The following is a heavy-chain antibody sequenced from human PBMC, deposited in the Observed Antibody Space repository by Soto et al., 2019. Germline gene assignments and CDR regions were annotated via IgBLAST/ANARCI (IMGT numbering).Heavy chain of an antibody. J-gene: IGHJ6*04. V-gene: IGHV1-69*04. D-gene: IGHD2-15*01. Sequence: ASVKVSCKASGGTFSSYTISWVRQAPGQGLEWMGRIIPILGIANYAQKFQGRVTITADKSTSTAYMELSSLRSEDTAVYYCARDKVSGVGTLDVWAKRTTVTVSS. CDR2: IIPILGIA. CDR3: ARDKVSGVGTLDV. CDR1: GGTFSSYT.